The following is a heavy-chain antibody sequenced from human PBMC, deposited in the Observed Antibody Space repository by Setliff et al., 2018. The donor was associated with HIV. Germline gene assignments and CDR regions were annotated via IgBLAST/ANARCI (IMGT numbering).Heavy chain of an antibody. CDR2: INPSDGAT. V-gene: IGHV1-46*01. CDR1: GYSFTSHF. J-gene: IGHJ6*02. CDR3: VRGVVPDAMEDDFYYYTLDV. Sequence: ASVKVSCKTSGYSFTSHFMHWVRQAPGQGLEWMGIINPSDGATTYAGRFQGRLTMTSDTSTTTVYMELSSLRAEDTALYYCVRGVVPDAMEDDFYYYTLDVWGQGTTVTVSS. D-gene: IGHD2-2*01.